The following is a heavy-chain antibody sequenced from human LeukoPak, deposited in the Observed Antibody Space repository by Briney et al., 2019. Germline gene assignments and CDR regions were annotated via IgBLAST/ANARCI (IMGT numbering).Heavy chain of an antibody. V-gene: IGHV4-59*01. CDR2: INYSGST. CDR3: ARDVWAVTPGPSGYWYFDF. CDR1: GVSISSYY. Sequence: KPSETLSLTCSVSGVSISSYYWSWIRQPPGKGLEWVGYINYSGSTNYNPSHRSRVTISVDTSKNQFSLKLSSVTAADTAVYYCARDVWAVTPGPSGYWYFDFWGRGTLVTVSS. J-gene: IGHJ2*01. D-gene: IGHD4-17*01.